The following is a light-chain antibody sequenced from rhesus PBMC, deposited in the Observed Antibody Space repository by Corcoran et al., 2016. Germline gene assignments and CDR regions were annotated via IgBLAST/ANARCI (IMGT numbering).Light chain of an antibody. CDR1: QGISSY. Sequence: DIQMTQSPSSLSASVGDTVTITCRASQGISSYLNWFQQKPGKAPKLLIYAATHLQSGVPSRFSGSGSGTDFTLTISSLQPEDFATYYCQQYNSYPYSFGQGTKVEIK. CDR2: AAT. V-gene: IGKV1-28*02. J-gene: IGKJ2*01. CDR3: QQYNSYPYS.